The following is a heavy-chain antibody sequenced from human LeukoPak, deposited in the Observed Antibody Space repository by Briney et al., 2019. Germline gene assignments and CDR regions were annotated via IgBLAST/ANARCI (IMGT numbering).Heavy chain of an antibody. CDR1: TGSVNSGVYY. J-gene: IGHJ4*02. V-gene: IGHV4-39*01. D-gene: IGHD3-22*01. CDR3: AKHEGSYYDKSGYTFDF. CDR2: IHSSGDS. Sequence: PSETLSLTCSVSTGSVNSGVYYWGWVRQPPGKGLEWIGSIHSSGDSYCNPSLKSRVTLSVDTSKNQFSLKLSSVTAADRAVYYCAKHEGSYYDKSGYTFDFWGLGTLVTVSS.